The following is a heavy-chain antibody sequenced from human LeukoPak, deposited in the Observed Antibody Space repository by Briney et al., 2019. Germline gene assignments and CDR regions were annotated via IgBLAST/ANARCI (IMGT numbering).Heavy chain of an antibody. J-gene: IGHJ4*02. Sequence: PGGSLRLSCAASGFTFSSYGMHWVRQAPGKGLEWVAVIWYDGSNKYYADSVKGRFTISRDNSKNTLYLQMNSLRAEDTAVYYCARDRRPMAYFDYWGQGTLVTVSS. V-gene: IGHV3-33*01. CDR1: GFTFSSYG. CDR3: ARDRRPMAYFDY. CDR2: IWYDGSNK. D-gene: IGHD3-10*01.